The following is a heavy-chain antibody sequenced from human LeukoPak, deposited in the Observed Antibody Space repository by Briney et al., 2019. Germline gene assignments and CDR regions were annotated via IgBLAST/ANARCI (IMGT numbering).Heavy chain of an antibody. J-gene: IGHJ5*02. CDR2: IYYSGNT. CDR1: GGSIFSSNSY. V-gene: IGHV4-39*01. D-gene: IGHD2-15*01. CDR3: ARKEEYCSGGSCYLGWFDP. Sequence: SETLSLTCTVSGGSIFSSNSYWGWIRQPPGKGLEWIGSIYYSGNTYYNASLKSRVTISVDTSKNQFSLKLNSVTAADTAVYYCARKEEYCSGGSCYLGWFDPWGPGTLVTVSS.